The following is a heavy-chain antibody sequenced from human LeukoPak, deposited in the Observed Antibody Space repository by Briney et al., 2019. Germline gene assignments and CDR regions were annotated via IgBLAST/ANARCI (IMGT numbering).Heavy chain of an antibody. V-gene: IGHV1-2*06. CDR3: ARFDIVVVVAAGYDAFDI. Sequence: ASVKVSCKASGYTFTGYYMHWVRQAPGQGLEWMGRINPNSGGTNYARKFQGRVTMTRDTSISTANMELSRLRSDDTAVYYCARFDIVVVVAAGYDAFDIWGQGTMVTVSS. D-gene: IGHD2-15*01. J-gene: IGHJ3*02. CDR2: INPNSGGT. CDR1: GYTFTGYY.